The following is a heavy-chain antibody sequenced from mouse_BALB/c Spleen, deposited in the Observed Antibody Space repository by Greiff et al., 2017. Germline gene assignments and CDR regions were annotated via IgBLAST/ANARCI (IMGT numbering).Heavy chain of an antibody. Sequence: EVQGVESGGGLVKPGGSLKLSCAASGFTFSSYAMSWVRQTPEKRLEWVATISSGGSYTYYPDSVKGRFTISRDNAKNTLYLQMSSLRSEDTAMYYCARDGNYDYAMDYWGQGTSVTVSS. J-gene: IGHJ4*01. V-gene: IGHV5-9-3*01. CDR3: ARDGNYDYAMDY. CDR1: GFTFSSYA. CDR2: ISSGGSYT. D-gene: IGHD2-1*01.